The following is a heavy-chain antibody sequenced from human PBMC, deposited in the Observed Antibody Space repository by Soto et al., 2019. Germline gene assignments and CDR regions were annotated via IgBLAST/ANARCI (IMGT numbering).Heavy chain of an antibody. CDR3: ARGQWSAVVVIPFDY. CDR1: GYTFTSYA. V-gene: IGHV1-3*01. Sequence: ASVKVSCKASGYTFTSYAMHWVRQAPGQRLEWMGWINAGNGNTKYAQKLQGRVTMTTDTSTSTAYMELRSLRSEDTAVYYCARGQWSAVVVIPFDYWGQGTLVTVSS. D-gene: IGHD3-22*01. CDR2: INAGNGNT. J-gene: IGHJ4*02.